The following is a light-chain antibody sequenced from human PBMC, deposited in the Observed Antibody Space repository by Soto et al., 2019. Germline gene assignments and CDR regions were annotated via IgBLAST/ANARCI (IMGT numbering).Light chain of an antibody. CDR3: SSLYAGSNNYV. V-gene: IGLV2-8*01. CDR2: EVN. CDR1: SSDVGVYNY. Sequence: QSALTQPPSASGSPGQSVTISCTGTSSDVGVYNYVSWYQQHPGKAPKLMIYEVNKRPSGVPDRFSGSKSGNTASLTVSGLQAEDEADYYCSSLYAGSNNYVFGTGTKLTVL. J-gene: IGLJ1*01.